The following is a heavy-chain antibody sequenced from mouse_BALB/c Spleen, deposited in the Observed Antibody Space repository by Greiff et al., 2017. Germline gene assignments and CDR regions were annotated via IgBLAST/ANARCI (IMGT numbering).Heavy chain of an antibody. D-gene: IGHD1-1*01. CDR3: AREGIHYGSSYAMDY. V-gene: IGHV3-6*02. CDR2: ISYDGSN. CDR1: GYSITSGYY. Sequence: EVKLQESGPGLVKPSQSLSHTCSVTGYSITSGYYWNWIRQFPGNKLEWMGYISYDGSNNYNPSLKNRISITRDTSKNQFFLKLNSVTTEDTATYYCAREGIHYGSSYAMDYWGQGTSVTVSS. J-gene: IGHJ4*01.